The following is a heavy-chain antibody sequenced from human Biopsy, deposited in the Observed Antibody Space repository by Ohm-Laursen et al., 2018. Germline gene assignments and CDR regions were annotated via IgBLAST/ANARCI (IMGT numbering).Heavy chain of an antibody. CDR3: AKGQDLRGGAEYFQH. D-gene: IGHD2-15*01. V-gene: IGHV1-2*02. J-gene: IGHJ1*01. CDR1: GYTFTGQY. Sequence: ASVKVSCKASGYTFTGQYLHWVRQVPGQGLEWMGWINPHSGTTKFAQDFQGRVTMTRDTSITTAYIELRRIRSDDTAVYYCAKGQDLRGGAEYFQHWGQGALVTVSS. CDR2: INPHSGTT.